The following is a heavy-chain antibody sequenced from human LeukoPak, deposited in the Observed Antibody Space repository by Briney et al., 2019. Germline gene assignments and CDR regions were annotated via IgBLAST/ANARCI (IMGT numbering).Heavy chain of an antibody. J-gene: IGHJ4*02. CDR3: ASTNSLDY. CDR1: EFTFSSYS. CDR2: IKADGSEK. D-gene: IGHD4-23*01. Sequence: PGGSLRLSCAASEFTFSSYSMNWVRQAPGKGLEWVANIKADGSEKYYVDSVKGRFTISRDNAKNSLHLQMNSLSVEDTAVYYCASTNSLDYWGQGTLVTVPS. V-gene: IGHV3-7*01.